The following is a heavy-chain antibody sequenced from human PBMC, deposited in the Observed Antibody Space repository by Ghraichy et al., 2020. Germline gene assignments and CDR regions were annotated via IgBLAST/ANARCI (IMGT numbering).Heavy chain of an antibody. J-gene: IGHJ4*02. CDR3: ARDPHINYYGSGSPGY. Sequence: GGSLRLSCAASGFTFSSYAMHWARQAPGKGLEWVAVISYDGSNKYYADSVKGRFTISRDNSKNTLYLQMNSLRAEDTAVYYCARDPHINYYGSGSPGYWGQGTLVTVSS. V-gene: IGHV3-30-3*01. CDR1: GFTFSSYA. CDR2: ISYDGSNK. D-gene: IGHD3-10*01.